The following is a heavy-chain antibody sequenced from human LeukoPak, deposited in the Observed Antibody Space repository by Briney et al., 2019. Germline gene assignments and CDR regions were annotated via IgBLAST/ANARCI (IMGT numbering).Heavy chain of an antibody. J-gene: IGHJ5*02. D-gene: IGHD4-11*01. Sequence: GGSLRLSCAASGFTFSDYYMSWIRQAPGKGLEWVSYISNSGSTIYYADSVKGRFTISRDNAKNTLYLQMNSLRAEDTAVYYCARDLKTTPFNWFDPWGQGTLVIVSS. CDR2: ISNSGSTI. CDR3: ARDLKTTPFNWFDP. CDR1: GFTFSDYY. V-gene: IGHV3-11*04.